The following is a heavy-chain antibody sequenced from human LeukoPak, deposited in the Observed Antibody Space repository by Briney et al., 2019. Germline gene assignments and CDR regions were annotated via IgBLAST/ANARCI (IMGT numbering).Heavy chain of an antibody. Sequence: SETLSLTCTVSGGSISSSSYYWGWIRQPPGKGLEWIGSIYYSGSTYYNPSLKSRVTISVDTSKNQFSLKLSSVTAADTAVYYCARVRRAGFYSEWLRLRNAFGAFDIWGQGTMVTVSS. D-gene: IGHD5-12*01. CDR3: ARVRRAGFYSEWLRLRNAFGAFDI. CDR1: GGSISSSSYY. CDR2: IYYSGST. V-gene: IGHV4-39*07. J-gene: IGHJ3*02.